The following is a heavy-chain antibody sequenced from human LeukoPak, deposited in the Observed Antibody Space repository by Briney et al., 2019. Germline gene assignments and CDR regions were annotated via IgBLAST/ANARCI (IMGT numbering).Heavy chain of an antibody. D-gene: IGHD2-2*01. CDR2: IFYSGST. CDR3: ATRTFRGAFDI. V-gene: IGHV4-39*01. J-gene: IGHJ3*02. Sequence: PSEPLSLTCTVSGDSISSRSYYCGWIRQPPGRGLEWHGTIFYSGSTYYNPSLQSQVTISVDTSKNQFSLKLSSVTAADSAVYYCATRTFRGAFDIWGQGTMVTVSS. CDR1: GDSISSRSYY.